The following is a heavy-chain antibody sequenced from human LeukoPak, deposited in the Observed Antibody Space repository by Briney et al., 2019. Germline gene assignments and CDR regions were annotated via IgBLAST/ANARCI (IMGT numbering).Heavy chain of an antibody. D-gene: IGHD3-22*01. CDR1: GGSISSGGYY. Sequence: SQTLSLTCTVSGGSISSGGYYWSWIRQPPGKGLEWIGYIYTSGSTNYNPSLKSRVTISVDTSKNQFSLKLSSVTAADTAVYYCASLDSSGYLNAFDIWGQGTMVTVSS. V-gene: IGHV4-61*09. CDR2: IYTSGST. J-gene: IGHJ3*02. CDR3: ASLDSSGYLNAFDI.